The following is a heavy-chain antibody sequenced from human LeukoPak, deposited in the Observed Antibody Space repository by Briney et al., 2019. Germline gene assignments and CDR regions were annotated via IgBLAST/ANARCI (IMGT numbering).Heavy chain of an antibody. CDR1: GGSISSYY. Sequence: SETLSLPCTVSGGSISSYYWSWIRQPAGKGLEWIGRIYTSGSTNYNPSLKSRVTMSVDTSKNQFSLKLSSVTAADTAVYYCARERKDCSSTSCYGPWGQGTLVTVSS. J-gene: IGHJ4*02. D-gene: IGHD2-2*01. CDR3: ARERKDCSSTSCYGP. CDR2: IYTSGST. V-gene: IGHV4-4*07.